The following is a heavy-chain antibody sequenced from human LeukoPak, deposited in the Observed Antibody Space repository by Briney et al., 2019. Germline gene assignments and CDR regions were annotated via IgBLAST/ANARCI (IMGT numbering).Heavy chain of an antibody. J-gene: IGHJ3*02. CDR2: IYSGGNT. D-gene: IGHD1-26*01. V-gene: IGHV3-66*02. Sequence: GGSLRLSCAASGFTVSSNYMTWVRQAPGKGLEWVSVIYSGGNTYYADSVKGRFTISRDKSKNTLYLQMNSLRAADTAVYYCASGGSHLDDAFDIWGQGTMVTVSS. CDR1: GFTVSSNY. CDR3: ASGGSHLDDAFDI.